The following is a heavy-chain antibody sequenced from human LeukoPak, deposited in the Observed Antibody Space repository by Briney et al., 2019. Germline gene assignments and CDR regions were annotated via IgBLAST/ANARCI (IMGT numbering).Heavy chain of an antibody. J-gene: IGHJ4*02. Sequence: PSETLSLTCTVSGGSISSYYWSWIQQPPGKGLEWIGYIYYSGSTNYNPSLKSRVTISVDTSRNQFSLKLGSVTAADTAVYYCARQVAAVGYYFDYWGQGTLVTVSS. CDR1: GGSISSYY. D-gene: IGHD6-13*01. CDR2: IYYSGST. CDR3: ARQVAAVGYYFDY. V-gene: IGHV4-59*08.